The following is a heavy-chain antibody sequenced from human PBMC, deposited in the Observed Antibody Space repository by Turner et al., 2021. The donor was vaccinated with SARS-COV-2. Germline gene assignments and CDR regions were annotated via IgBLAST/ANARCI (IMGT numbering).Heavy chain of an antibody. CDR2: IHYIGTT. Sequence: QLQLQESGPGLVKPSEPLSLTCTVSGGSVSSSDHYWDWIRQPPGKGLDWIGSIHYIGTTYYNPSLKSRVTISVDTSKNQFSLKLSSVTAADTAVYYCARRGRASRFSFDYWGHGTLLAVSS. CDR3: ARRGRASRFSFDY. CDR1: GGSVSSSDHY. J-gene: IGHJ4*01. V-gene: IGHV4-39*01.